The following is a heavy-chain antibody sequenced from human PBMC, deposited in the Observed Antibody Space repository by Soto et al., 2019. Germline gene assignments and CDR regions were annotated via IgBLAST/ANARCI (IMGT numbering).Heavy chain of an antibody. CDR1: GFTFTNYG. Sequence: PGGSLRLSCAVSGFTFTNYGINWVRQAPGKGLEWVSSVSKSDYKYYSDSVEGRFTISRDNTKNSVSLQMNTLRAEDTAVYYCAKVYSYDSSGYYFFDYWGQGTLVTVSS. CDR3: AKVYSYDSSGYYFFDY. J-gene: IGHJ4*02. CDR2: VSKSDYK. V-gene: IGHV3-21*04. D-gene: IGHD3-22*01.